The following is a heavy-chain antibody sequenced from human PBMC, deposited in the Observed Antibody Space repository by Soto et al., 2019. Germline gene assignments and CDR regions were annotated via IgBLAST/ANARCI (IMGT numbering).Heavy chain of an antibody. V-gene: IGHV4-31*03. CDR2: IYDSGST. D-gene: IGHD3-16*01. J-gene: IGHJ4*02. CDR3: ARGPPLRPFGRFDY. CDR1: GGSISSGGYY. Sequence: QVQLQESGPGLVKPSQTLSLTCTVSGGSISSGGYYWSWIRQHPGKGLEWIGYIYDSGSTYYNPSLTSRVTISVDTSKNEFSLKLSSVTAADTAVYYCARGPPLRPFGRFDYWGEGTLVTVSS.